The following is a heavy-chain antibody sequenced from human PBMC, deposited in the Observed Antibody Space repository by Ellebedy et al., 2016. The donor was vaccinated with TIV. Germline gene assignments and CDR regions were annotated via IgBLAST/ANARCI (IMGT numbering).Heavy chain of an antibody. CDR1: GGSFSGYY. V-gene: IGHV4-34*01. Sequence: MPSETLSLTCAVYGGSFSGYYWSWIRQPPGKGLEWIGFIHHSGNTYYNPSLKSRVTISVDRSKNEISLRVTSVTAADTAVYYCARGSGAFDPWGQGTQVTVSS. D-gene: IGHD1-26*01. J-gene: IGHJ5*02. CDR3: ARGSGAFDP. CDR2: IHHSGNT.